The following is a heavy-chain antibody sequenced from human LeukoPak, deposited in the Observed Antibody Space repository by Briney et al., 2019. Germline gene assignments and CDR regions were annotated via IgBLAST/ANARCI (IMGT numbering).Heavy chain of an antibody. D-gene: IGHD3-22*01. CDR1: GGTFSGYA. Sequence: SVKVSCEASGGTFSGYAISWVRQAPGQGLEWMGGIIPIFGTANYAQKFQGRVTITADESTSTAYMELSSLRSEDTAVYYCARDQWDYYDSSGFAYWGQGTLVTVSS. J-gene: IGHJ4*02. CDR3: ARDQWDYYDSSGFAY. V-gene: IGHV1-69*13. CDR2: IIPIFGTA.